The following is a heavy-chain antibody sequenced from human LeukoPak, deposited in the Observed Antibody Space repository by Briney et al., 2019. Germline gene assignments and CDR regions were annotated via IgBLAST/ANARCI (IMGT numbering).Heavy chain of an antibody. Sequence: GGALRLSCPGSGFTFSCYSMNWVRQAPGKGLEWVSYISSSSSTIYYADSVQGRFTISRDNAMHSLYLQMNGLRDGEADVYYLSRYLGGSYPFDYWGQGTLVTVSS. D-gene: IGHD1-26*01. V-gene: IGHV3-48*02. CDR1: GFTFSCYS. CDR2: ISSSSSTI. J-gene: IGHJ4*02. CDR3: SRYLGGSYPFDY.